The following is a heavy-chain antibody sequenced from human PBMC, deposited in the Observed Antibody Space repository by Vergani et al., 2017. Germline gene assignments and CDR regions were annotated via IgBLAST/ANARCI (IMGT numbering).Heavy chain of an antibody. Sequence: EVQLLESGGDLVQPGGSLRLSCAASGFTFNHYAMNWVRQAPGKGLEWVSGISGSGGSTYYAGSVKGRFTLSRDSSKNTLCLQMNSLSAGGTAVYYCAKANPRNSGYDYLYYYHAMDVWGQGTTVTVSS. CDR1: GFTFNHYA. CDR3: AKANPRNSGYDYLYYYHAMDV. V-gene: IGHV3-23*01. J-gene: IGHJ6*02. D-gene: IGHD5-12*01. CDR2: ISGSGGST.